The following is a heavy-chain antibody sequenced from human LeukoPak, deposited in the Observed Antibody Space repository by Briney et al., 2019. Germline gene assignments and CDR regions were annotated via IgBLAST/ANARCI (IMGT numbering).Heavy chain of an antibody. CDR1: GGSISSYY. D-gene: IGHD3-3*01. CDR2: IYTSGST. CDR3: ARDLIDYDFWSGSNWFDP. Sequence: SETLSLTCTVSGGSISSYYLSWIRQPAGKGLEWIGRIYTSGSTNYNPSLKSRVTMSVDTSKNQFSLKLSSVTAADTAVYYCARDLIDYDFWSGSNWFDPWGQGTLVTVSS. V-gene: IGHV4-4*07. J-gene: IGHJ5*02.